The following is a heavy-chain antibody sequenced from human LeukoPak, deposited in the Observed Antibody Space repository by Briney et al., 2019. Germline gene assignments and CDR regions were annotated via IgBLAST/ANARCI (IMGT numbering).Heavy chain of an antibody. CDR1: GFTFSRFW. J-gene: IGHJ4*02. D-gene: IGHD3-22*01. CDR2: IKEDGSEK. Sequence: PSGGSLRLSCAASGFTFSRFWMSWVRQAPGRGLEWVANIKEDGSEKYYVDSVKGRFTISRDNVKNSLYLQMNSLRAEDTAVYYCARARSGYYYDYWGQGTLVTVSS. CDR3: ARARSGYYYDY. V-gene: IGHV3-7*01.